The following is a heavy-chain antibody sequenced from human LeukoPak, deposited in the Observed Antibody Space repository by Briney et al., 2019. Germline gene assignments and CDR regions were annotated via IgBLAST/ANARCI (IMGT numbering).Heavy chain of an antibody. CDR1: DFTFSDYW. V-gene: IGHV3-7*01. D-gene: IGHD1-1*01. J-gene: IGHJ6*02. CDR3: ATYDNWVAGDV. Sequence: GGSLRLSCAASDFTFSDYWMSWVRQAPGKGPEWVANINKDGGEEHYVDSVKGRFTVSRDNAKNSLFLQMNSLGVEDTAVYYCATYDNWVAGDVWGQGTSVSVS. CDR2: INKDGGEE.